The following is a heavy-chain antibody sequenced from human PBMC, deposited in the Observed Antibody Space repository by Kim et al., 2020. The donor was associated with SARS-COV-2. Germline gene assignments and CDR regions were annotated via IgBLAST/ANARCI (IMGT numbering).Heavy chain of an antibody. D-gene: IGHD3-3*01. Sequence: GRFTISRDNSKNTLYLQMNSLRAEDTAVYYCARGGYDFWSGYPTTYYFDYWGQGTLVTVSS. CDR3: ARGGYDFWSGYPTTYYFDY. V-gene: IGHV3-30*07. J-gene: IGHJ4*02.